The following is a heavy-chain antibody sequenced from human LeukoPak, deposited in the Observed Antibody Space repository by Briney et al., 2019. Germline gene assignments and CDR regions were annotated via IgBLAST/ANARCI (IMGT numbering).Heavy chain of an antibody. D-gene: IGHD5-18*01. J-gene: IGHJ4*02. CDR3: AKALPELGDTAMGGGFDY. V-gene: IGHV3-21*04. CDR2: ISDDSNYI. Sequence: GGSLRLSCAASGFTFSSYSMSWVRQAPGKGLEWVSSISDDSNYIYYADSVEGRFTISRDNSKNTLYLQMNSLRAEDTAVYYCAKALPELGDTAMGGGFDYWGQGTLVTVSS. CDR1: GFTFSSYS.